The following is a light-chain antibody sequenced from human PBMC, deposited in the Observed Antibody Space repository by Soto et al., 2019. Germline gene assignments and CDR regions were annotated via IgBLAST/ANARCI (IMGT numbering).Light chain of an antibody. CDR2: SNN. CDR3: ATWDNRLNGVI. Sequence: QAVVTQPPSASGTPGQRVTISCSGSSSNIGSNFVNWYQQLPGTAPKLLIYSNNQRPSWVPDRFSGSKSGTSASLAISGLQSEDEADYYCATWDNRLNGVIFGGGTKVTVL. J-gene: IGLJ2*01. CDR1: SSNIGSNF. V-gene: IGLV1-44*01.